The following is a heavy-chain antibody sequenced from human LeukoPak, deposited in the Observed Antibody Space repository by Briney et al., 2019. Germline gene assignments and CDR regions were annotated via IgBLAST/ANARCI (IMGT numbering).Heavy chain of an antibody. J-gene: IGHJ3*02. CDR3: ASGNWELHAFDI. Sequence: ASETLSLTCTVSGGSISSGGYYWSWIRQPPGKGLEWIGYIYHSGSTYYNPSLKSRVTISVDRSKNQFSLKLSSVTAADTAVYYCASGNWELHAFDIWGQGTMVTVSS. D-gene: IGHD1-26*01. CDR1: GGSISSGGYY. V-gene: IGHV4-30-2*01. CDR2: IYHSGST.